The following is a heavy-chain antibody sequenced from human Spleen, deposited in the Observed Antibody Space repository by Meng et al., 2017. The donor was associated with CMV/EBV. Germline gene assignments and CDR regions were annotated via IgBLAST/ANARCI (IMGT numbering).Heavy chain of an antibody. CDR3: ARGYDP. CDR1: GYTFTSYG. V-gene: IGHV1-18*01. D-gene: IGHD2-15*01. Sequence: ASVKVSCQTSGYTFTSYGILWVRQAPGQGLEWMGWISTYSGDTHIAQNLQGRVTLTTDTSTSTAYMELTSLRPDDTAVYYCARGYDPWGQGTLVTVSS. J-gene: IGHJ5*02. CDR2: ISTYSGDT.